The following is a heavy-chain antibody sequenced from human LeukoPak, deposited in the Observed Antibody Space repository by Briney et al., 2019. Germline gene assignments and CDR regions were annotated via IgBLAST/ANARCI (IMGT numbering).Heavy chain of an antibody. J-gene: IGHJ6*03. CDR3: ARMSYDRTGEGRANLYYYYMAV. Sequence: SETLSLTCTVSGGSVSGYYCSWIRQPAGKGLEWIGRIHSTGSTDYNASLKSRVTMSVDTSKNQFSLKLSSVTAADTAVYYCARMSYDRTGEGRANLYYYYMAVWGKGTTVTVSS. CDR1: GGSVSGYY. D-gene: IGHD3-3*01. V-gene: IGHV4-4*07. CDR2: IHSTGST.